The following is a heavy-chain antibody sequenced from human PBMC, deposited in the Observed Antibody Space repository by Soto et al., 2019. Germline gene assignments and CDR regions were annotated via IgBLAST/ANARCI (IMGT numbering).Heavy chain of an antibody. CDR2: ISYDGSNK. CDR1: GFTFSSYG. V-gene: IGHV3-30*18. Sequence: QVQLVESGGGVVQPGRSLRLSCAASGFTFSSYGMHWVRQAPGKGLEWVAVISYDGSNKYYADSVKGRFTISRDNSKNTLYLQMNSLRAEDTAVYYWAKDMGSSSWSDFDYWGQGTLVTVSS. J-gene: IGHJ4*02. CDR3: AKDMGSSSWSDFDY. D-gene: IGHD6-13*01.